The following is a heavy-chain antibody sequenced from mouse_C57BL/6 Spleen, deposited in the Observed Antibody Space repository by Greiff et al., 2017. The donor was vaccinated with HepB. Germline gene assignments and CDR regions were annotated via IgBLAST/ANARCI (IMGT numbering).Heavy chain of an antibody. V-gene: IGHV1-82*01. D-gene: IGHD2-4*01. CDR1: GYAFSNSW. CDR3: ARFFDYDAWFAY. J-gene: IGHJ3*01. CDR2: IYPGDGDT. Sequence: QVQLQQSGPELVKPGASVKISCKASGYAFSNSWMNWVKQRPGKGLEWIGRIYPGDGDTNYNGKFKGKATLTADKSSSTAYMQLSSLTSEDSAVYFCARFFDYDAWFAYWGQGTLVTVSA.